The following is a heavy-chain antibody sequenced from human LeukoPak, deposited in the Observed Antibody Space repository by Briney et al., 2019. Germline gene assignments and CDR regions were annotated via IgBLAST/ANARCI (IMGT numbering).Heavy chain of an antibody. CDR3: ARGKRVGVGSPLDY. J-gene: IGHJ4*02. V-gene: IGHV3-23*01. CDR1: GFTPGHYA. D-gene: IGHD1-26*01. CDR2: ISGSGDRT. Sequence: PTGGSLRLSCAASGFTPGHYAMTWVRQAPGKGLEWVASISGSGDRTYYADSVMGRFTVSRDNSKNTLSLQMDSLRADDTAVYYCARGKRVGVGSPLDYWGQGTLVTVSS.